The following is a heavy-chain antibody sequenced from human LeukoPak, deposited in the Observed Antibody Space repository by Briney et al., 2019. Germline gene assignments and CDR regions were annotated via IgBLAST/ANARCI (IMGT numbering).Heavy chain of an antibody. CDR1: GFTFSSYA. CDR2: ISGSGGST. V-gene: IGHV3-23*01. CDR3: AKDRMVTAMSDY. D-gene: IGHD2-21*02. J-gene: IGHJ4*02. Sequence: PGGSLRLPCAASGFTFSSYAMSWVRQAPGNGLEWVSAISGSGGSTYYADSVKGRFTISRDNSKNTLYLQMNSLRAEDTAVYYCAKDRMVTAMSDYWGQGTLVTVSS.